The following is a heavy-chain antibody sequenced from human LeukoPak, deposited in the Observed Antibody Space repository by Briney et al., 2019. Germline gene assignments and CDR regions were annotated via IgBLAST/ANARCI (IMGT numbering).Heavy chain of an antibody. CDR2: INPNSGGT. J-gene: IGHJ4*02. V-gene: IGHV1-2*02. D-gene: IGHD1-7*01. CDR1: GYTFTSYG. CDR3: ARERTTIVSGTTIGAY. Sequence: ASVKVSCKASGYTFTSYGISWVRQASGQGLEWMGWINPNSGGTNYAQKFQGRVTMTRDTSISTAYMELSRLRSDDTAVYYCARERTTIVSGTTIGAYWGQGTLVTVSS.